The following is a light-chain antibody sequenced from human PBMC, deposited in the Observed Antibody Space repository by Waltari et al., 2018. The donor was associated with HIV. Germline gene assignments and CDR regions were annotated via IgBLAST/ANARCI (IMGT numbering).Light chain of an antibody. Sequence: QSALTQPASVSGSPGQSITISCTGTSSDVGGYNYVSWYQQHPGKAPKLMIYEVSNRPAGVSKRFSGSNSGTTASLTISGLQAEDEADYYCSSYTSSSIWVFGGGTKLTVL. CDR3: SSYTSSSIWV. V-gene: IGLV2-14*01. CDR2: EVS. CDR1: SSDVGGYNY. J-gene: IGLJ3*02.